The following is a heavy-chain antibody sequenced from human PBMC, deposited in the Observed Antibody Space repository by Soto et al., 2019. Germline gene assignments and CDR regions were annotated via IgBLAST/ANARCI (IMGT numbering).Heavy chain of an antibody. V-gene: IGHV1-69*05. CDR2: IIPIFGTA. Sequence: SVKVSCKASGGTFSSYAISWVRQAPGQGLEWMGGIIPIFGTANYAQKFQGRVTMTTDASTSTVYMELSSLRSEDTAVYYCARDLVCSGGSCYSGVYYYYYMDVWGKGTTVTVS. CDR1: GGTFSSYA. J-gene: IGHJ6*03. D-gene: IGHD2-15*01. CDR3: ARDLVCSGGSCYSGVYYYYYMDV.